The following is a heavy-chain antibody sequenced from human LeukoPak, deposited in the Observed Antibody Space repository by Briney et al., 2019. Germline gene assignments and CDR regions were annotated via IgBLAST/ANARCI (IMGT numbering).Heavy chain of an antibody. J-gene: IGHJ6*02. D-gene: IGHD2-2*01. CDR2: IYHSGST. CDR3: ARADIVVVPAAMGGYYYYGMDV. V-gene: IGHV4-30-2*01. CDR1: GGSISSGGYS. Sequence: PSETLSLTCAVSGGSISSGGYSWSWIRQPPGKGLEWIGYIYHSGSTNYNPSLKSRVTISVDKSKNQFSLKLSSVTAADTAVYYCARADIVVVPAAMGGYYYYGMDVWGQGTTVTVSS.